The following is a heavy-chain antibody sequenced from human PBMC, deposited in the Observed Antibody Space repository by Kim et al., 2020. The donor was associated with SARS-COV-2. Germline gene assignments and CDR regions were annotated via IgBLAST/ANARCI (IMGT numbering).Heavy chain of an antibody. Sequence: GGSLRLSCAASGFTFRTYVMHLVRQAPDKGLECAASIWYDGGNTYYADSVKGRITISRDNSKNTLFLQMNTLRHEDTAVYFCAREGQASTRGVIESWGQG. CDR1: GFTFRTYV. J-gene: IGHJ5*02. V-gene: IGHV3-33*01. CDR2: IWYDGGNT. D-gene: IGHD2-15*01. CDR3: AREGQASTRGVIES.